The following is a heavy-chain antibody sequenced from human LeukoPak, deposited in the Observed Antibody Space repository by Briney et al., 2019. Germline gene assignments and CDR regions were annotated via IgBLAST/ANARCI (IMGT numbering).Heavy chain of an antibody. CDR2: IYYSAST. V-gene: IGHV4-59*08. Sequence: YXWSWIRQPPGKGVECLAYIYYSASTNSTPSLNSRLPISVDTSKNQFSLKLSSVTAADTAVYYCARPWRSGQNFDYWGQGTLVTVSS. CDR1: YX. J-gene: IGHJ4*02. CDR3: ARPWRSGQNFDY. D-gene: IGHD6-19*01.